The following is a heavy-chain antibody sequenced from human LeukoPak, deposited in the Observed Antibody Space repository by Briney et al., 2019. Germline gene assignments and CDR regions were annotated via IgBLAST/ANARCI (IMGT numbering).Heavy chain of an antibody. CDR3: ARLEGSGATDY. D-gene: IGHD1-26*01. Sequence: SETLSLTCTVSGGSISSGSYYWSWIRQPAGKGLEWIGRIYTSGSTNYNPSLRSRVSISVDKSKNQFSLNLSSVTAADTAVYYCARLEGSGATDYWGQGTLVTVSS. CDR2: IYTSGST. CDR1: GGSISSGSYY. J-gene: IGHJ4*02. V-gene: IGHV4-61*02.